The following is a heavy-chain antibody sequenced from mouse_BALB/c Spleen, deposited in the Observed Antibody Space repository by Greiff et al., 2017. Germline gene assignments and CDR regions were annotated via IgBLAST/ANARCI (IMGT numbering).Heavy chain of an antibody. V-gene: IGHV5-17*02. Sequence: EVQLVESGGGLVQPGGSRKLSCAASGFTFSRFGMHWVRQSPEKGLEWVAYISSGSSTIYYADTVKGRFTISRDNPKNTLFLQVTSLRSESTAMYYCAKGGATVVFDYWGQGTTVTVST. CDR1: GFTFSRFG. CDR3: AKGGATVVFDY. CDR2: ISSGSSTI. J-gene: IGHJ2*01. D-gene: IGHD1-1*01.